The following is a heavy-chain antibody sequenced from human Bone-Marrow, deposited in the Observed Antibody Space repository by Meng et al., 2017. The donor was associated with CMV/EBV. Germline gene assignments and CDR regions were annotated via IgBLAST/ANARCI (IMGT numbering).Heavy chain of an antibody. Sequence: SETLSLTCTVSGGSITGYYWSWIRQPPGKGLEWIGYIHYSGSTSYTPSLKSRVTISVDTSKKQFSLKLSSVTTADTAVYYCARDVGGSSGWDLGHWGHGTLVTVSS. V-gene: IGHV4-59*01. CDR3: ARDVGGSSGWDLGH. CDR1: GGSITGYY. CDR2: IHYSGST. J-gene: IGHJ4*01. D-gene: IGHD6-19*01.